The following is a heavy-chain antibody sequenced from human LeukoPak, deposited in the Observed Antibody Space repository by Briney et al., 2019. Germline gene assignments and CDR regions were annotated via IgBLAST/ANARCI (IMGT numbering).Heavy chain of an antibody. D-gene: IGHD2-8*01. J-gene: IGHJ5*02. V-gene: IGHV3-48*01. CDR2: ISSSSSTI. CDR1: GFTFSSYS. Sequence: GGSLRLSCAASGFTFSSYSMTWVRQAPGKGLEWVSYISSSSSTIYYADSVKGRFTISRDNAKNSLYLQMNSLRAEDTAVYYCASLDCTNGVCYGFDPWGQGTLVTVSS. CDR3: ASLDCTNGVCYGFDP.